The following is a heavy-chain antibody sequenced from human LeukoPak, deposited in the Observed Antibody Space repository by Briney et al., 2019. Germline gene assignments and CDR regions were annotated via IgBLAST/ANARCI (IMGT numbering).Heavy chain of an antibody. CDR2: ISTSSSYI. V-gene: IGHV3-21*04. Sequence: PSETLSLTCTVSGYSISSGYYWGWVRQAPGKGLEWGSSISTSSSYIYYADSVKGRFTISRHNAKNSLYLQINSLRTEDTAVYYCASETKRGYSYGSPTHAFDLWGRGTRVRVSS. CDR1: GYSISSGYY. CDR3: ASETKRGYSYGSPTHAFDL. D-gene: IGHD5-18*01. J-gene: IGHJ3*01.